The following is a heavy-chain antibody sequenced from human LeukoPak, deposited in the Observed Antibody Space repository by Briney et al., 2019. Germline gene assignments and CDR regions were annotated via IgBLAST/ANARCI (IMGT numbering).Heavy chain of an antibody. J-gene: IGHJ4*02. CDR3: ARVPSGTLNLDPYFDY. Sequence: GGSLRLSCAASGFTFSNYGVHWVRQAPGKGLEWVAVIWYDGSNKYYADSVKGRFTISRDNSKNTMYLQMNSLRAEDTAVYYCARVPSGTLNLDPYFDYWGQGTLVTVSS. CDR2: IWYDGSNK. D-gene: IGHD1-1*01. V-gene: IGHV3-33*01. CDR1: GFTFSNYG.